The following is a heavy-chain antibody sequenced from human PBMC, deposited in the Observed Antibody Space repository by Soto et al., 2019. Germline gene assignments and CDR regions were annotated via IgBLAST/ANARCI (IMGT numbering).Heavy chain of an antibody. V-gene: IGHV1-69*04. CDR3: AKGDGAGFKS. Sequence: QVNLVQSGTEMKKPGPSVMVSCKVSGGDLSNSGISWVRQAPGQGLEWMGGIFPLLAMVDYSQKFQGRVTISADESTNEAYMHLGSLRSEDTAVSDCAKGDGAGFKSWGQGTLVIVSS. CDR1: GGDLSNSG. CDR2: IFPLLAMV. D-gene: IGHD5-12*01. J-gene: IGHJ4*02.